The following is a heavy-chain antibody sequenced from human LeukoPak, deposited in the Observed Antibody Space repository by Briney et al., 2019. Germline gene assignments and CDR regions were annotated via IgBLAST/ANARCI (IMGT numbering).Heavy chain of an antibody. J-gene: IGHJ5*02. CDR2: ISGSGGST. V-gene: IGHV3-23*01. Sequence: GGSLRLSCAASGFTFSSYAMSWVRQAPGKGLEWVSAISGSGGSTYYADSVKGRFTISRDNSKNTLYLQMNSLRAEDTAVYYCAKGRYCSSTSCYNYNWFDPWGQGTLVIVSS. CDR3: AKGRYCSSTSCYNYNWFDP. CDR1: GFTFSSYA. D-gene: IGHD2-2*01.